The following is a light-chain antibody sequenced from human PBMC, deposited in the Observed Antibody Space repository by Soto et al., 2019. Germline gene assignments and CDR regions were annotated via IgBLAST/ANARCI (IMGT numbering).Light chain of an antibody. J-gene: IGKJ1*01. V-gene: IGKV3-15*01. CDR1: QSGSSN. CDR3: QQYNNWPET. CDR2: GAS. Sequence: EIVMTQSPATLSVSPGERATLSCRASQSGSSNLAWYQQKPGQAPRLLIYGASTRATDVPARFSGSGSGTEFTLTISSLQSEDFAVYYCQQYNNWPETFGQGTKVEIK.